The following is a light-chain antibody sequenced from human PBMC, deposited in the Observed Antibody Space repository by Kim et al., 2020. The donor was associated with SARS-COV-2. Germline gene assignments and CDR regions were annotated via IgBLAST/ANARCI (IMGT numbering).Light chain of an antibody. Sequence: ALGQTASVTCGGTDSGDKNVHWYQQKPGQAPVLVIYRHTHRPSGIPERFSGSKSGNTATLTISGAQPGDEADYYCQVWDNNTWVFGGGTQLTVL. CDR1: DSGDKN. J-gene: IGLJ2*01. CDR2: RHT. V-gene: IGLV3-9*01. CDR3: QVWDNNTWV.